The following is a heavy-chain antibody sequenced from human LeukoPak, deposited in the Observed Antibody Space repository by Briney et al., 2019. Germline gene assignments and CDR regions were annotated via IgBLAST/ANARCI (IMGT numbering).Heavy chain of an antibody. CDR2: INTNTGNP. D-gene: IGHD1-14*01. V-gene: IGHV7-4-1*02. J-gene: IGHJ3*02. CDR1: GYTFTSYA. CDR3: ARLTPEERNAFDI. Sequence: ASVKVSCKASGYTFTSYAMNWVRQAPGQGLKGMGWINTNTGNPTYAQGFTGRFVFSLGTSVSTAYLQISSLKAEDTAAYYCARLTPEERNAFDIWGQGTMVTVSS.